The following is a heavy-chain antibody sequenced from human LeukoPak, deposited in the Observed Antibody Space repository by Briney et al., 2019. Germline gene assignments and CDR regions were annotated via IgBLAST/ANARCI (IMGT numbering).Heavy chain of an antibody. J-gene: IGHJ4*02. CDR1: GSSISSYY. CDR2: IYYSGST. D-gene: IGHD5-12*01. Sequence: SETLSLTCTVSGSSISSYYWSWIRQPPGKGLEWIGYIYYSGSTNYNPSLKSRVTISVDTSKNQFSLKLSSVTAADTAVYYCARHEEMATMYDYWGQGTLVTVSS. CDR3: ARHEEMATMYDY. V-gene: IGHV4-59*08.